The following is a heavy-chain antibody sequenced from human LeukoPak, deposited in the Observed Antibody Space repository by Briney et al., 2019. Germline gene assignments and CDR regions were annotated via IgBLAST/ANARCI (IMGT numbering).Heavy chain of an antibody. CDR3: ARCEGVVDAPFDL. J-gene: IGHJ2*01. D-gene: IGHD2-2*01. V-gene: IGHV4-34*01. CDR2: VSDSGRS. CDR1: GGSLNNYF. Sequence: PSETLSLTCAVSGGSLNNYFWSWVRQAPGKGLEWIGEVSDSGRSNYNPSLESRLTISVDTAKDQFSLNLYSVTAADTAVYYCARCEGVVDAPFDLWGRGTLVTVSP.